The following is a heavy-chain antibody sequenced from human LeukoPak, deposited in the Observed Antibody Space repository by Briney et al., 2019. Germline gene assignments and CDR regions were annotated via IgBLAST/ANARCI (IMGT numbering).Heavy chain of an antibody. D-gene: IGHD3-22*01. CDR3: ARLAQQRYYYDTSAYRYYFDY. Sequence: GASVKVSCKASGYTFPSYYMHWVRQTPGQGLEWMRIINPSGGSTSYAQKFQGRVTMTRDMSTSTVYVELSSLRSDDTAVYYCARLAQQRYYYDTSAYRYYFDYWGQGTLVTVSS. CDR2: INPSGGST. CDR1: GYTFPSYY. V-gene: IGHV1-46*01. J-gene: IGHJ4*02.